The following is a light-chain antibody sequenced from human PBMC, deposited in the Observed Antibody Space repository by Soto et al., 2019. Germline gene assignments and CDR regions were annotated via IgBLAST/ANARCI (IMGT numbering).Light chain of an antibody. J-gene: IGKJ4*01. V-gene: IGKV3-15*01. Sequence: IVLMQSPATLSASPGDSATLICRATEAVSSDLAWYQQKPGQTPRLLIYDASTRDTGIPARFSGSGSGTEFALSISSLQPEDFAVYYCQQYNNSALAFGGGTKVEIK. CDR1: EAVSSD. CDR3: QQYNNSALA. CDR2: DAS.